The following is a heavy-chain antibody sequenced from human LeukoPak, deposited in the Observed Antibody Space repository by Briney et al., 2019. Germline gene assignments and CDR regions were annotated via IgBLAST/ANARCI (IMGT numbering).Heavy chain of an antibody. CDR2: IWYDGSNK. Sequence: PGGSLRLSCAASGFTFSSYGMHWVRQAPGKGLEWVAVIWYDGSNKYYADSVKGRFTISRDNSKNTLYLQMNSLRAEDTAVYYCAKDYGSWPYYLDYWGQGTLVTVSS. CDR3: AKDYGSWPYYLDY. D-gene: IGHD6-13*01. CDR1: GFTFSSYG. J-gene: IGHJ4*02. V-gene: IGHV3-33*06.